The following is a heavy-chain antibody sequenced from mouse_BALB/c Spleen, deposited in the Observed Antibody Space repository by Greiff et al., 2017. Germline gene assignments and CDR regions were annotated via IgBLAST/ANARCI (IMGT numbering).Heavy chain of an antibody. CDR3: ASFLVSGAY. Sequence: QVQLKESGAELARPGASVKMSCKASGYTFTSYTMHWVKQRPGQGLEWIGYINPSSGYTNYNQKFKDKATLTADKSSSTAYMQLSSLTSEDSAVYYCASFLVSGAYWGQGTLVTVSA. J-gene: IGHJ3*01. D-gene: IGHD2-10*02. CDR2: INPSSGYT. CDR1: GYTFTSYT. V-gene: IGHV1-4*01.